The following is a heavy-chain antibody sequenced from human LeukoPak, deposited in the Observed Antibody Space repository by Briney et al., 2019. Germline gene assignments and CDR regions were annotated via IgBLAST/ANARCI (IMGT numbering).Heavy chain of an antibody. CDR2: INPNSGGT. D-gene: IGHD5-18*01. J-gene: IGHJ4*02. Sequence: GASVKVSCKASGYTFTGYYMHWVRQAPGQGLEWMGWINPNSGGTNYAQKFQGRVTMTRDASISTAYMELSRLRSDDTAVYYCARDKGYSYGVDYWGQGTLVTVSS. V-gene: IGHV1-2*02. CDR1: GYTFTGYY. CDR3: ARDKGYSYGVDY.